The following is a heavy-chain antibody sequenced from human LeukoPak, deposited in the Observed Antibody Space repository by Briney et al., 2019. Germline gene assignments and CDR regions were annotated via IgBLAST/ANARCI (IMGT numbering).Heavy chain of an antibody. CDR1: GFTFTNYE. Sequence: GSLRLSCAASGFTFTNYEMNWVRQAPGKGLEWVSYISSSGNSVYYADSVKGLFTISRDNAKNSVYLQMNSLRAEDTAVYYCASQWFGDFYFDYWGQGTLVTVSS. J-gene: IGHJ4*02. CDR2: ISSSGNSV. D-gene: IGHD3-10*01. V-gene: IGHV3-48*03. CDR3: ASQWFGDFYFDY.